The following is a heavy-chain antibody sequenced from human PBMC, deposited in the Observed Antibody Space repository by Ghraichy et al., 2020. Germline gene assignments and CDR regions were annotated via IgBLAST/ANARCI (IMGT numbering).Heavy chain of an antibody. Sequence: GVLRLSCAASGFTVSTNYMSWVRQAPGKGLEWVSIIYSGGSTFDADSVKGRFTISRDNSRNTLYLQMNSLRAEDTAVYYCAGSFYDTSGYSLFYWGQGTLVTVSS. CDR3: AGSFYDTSGYSLFY. CDR2: IYSGGST. V-gene: IGHV3-66*02. CDR1: GFTVSTNY. D-gene: IGHD3-22*01. J-gene: IGHJ4*02.